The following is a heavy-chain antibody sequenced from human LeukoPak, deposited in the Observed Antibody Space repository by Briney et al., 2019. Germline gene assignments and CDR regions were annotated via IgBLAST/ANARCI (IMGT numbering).Heavy chain of an antibody. Sequence: GGSPRLSSAPSGFTPSVSAMHWVRHAPGKGLEWVGRISSRPDSYATSYAASVKGTFTISRDDSKSTAYLQMNRPKNQRPDVCYCTRVVGYGDDYLDYWGQGTLVTVSS. CDR2: ISSRPDSYAT. CDR3: TRVVGYGDDYLDY. CDR1: GFTPSVSA. J-gene: IGHJ4*02. D-gene: IGHD4-17*01. V-gene: IGHV3-73*01.